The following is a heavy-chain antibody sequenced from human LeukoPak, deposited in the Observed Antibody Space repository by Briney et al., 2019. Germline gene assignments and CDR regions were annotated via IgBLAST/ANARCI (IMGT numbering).Heavy chain of an antibody. CDR1: GGSISNYY. CDR2: IYYSGTT. D-gene: IGHD3-10*01. J-gene: IGHJ4*02. Sequence: SETLSLTCTVSGGSISNYYWNWIRQPPGKGLEWIGYIYYSGTTNYNPSLKSRVSMSVDTSKNQFSLKLSSVTAADTAVYYCARVGYSSSGNYYNDRGAFDYWGQGTLVTVSS. V-gene: IGHV4-59*01. CDR3: ARVGYSSSGNYYNDRGAFDY.